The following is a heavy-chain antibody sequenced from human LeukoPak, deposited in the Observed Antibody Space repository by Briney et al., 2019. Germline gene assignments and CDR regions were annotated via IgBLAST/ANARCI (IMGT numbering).Heavy chain of an antibody. Sequence: SVKVSRKASGGTFSSYAISWVRQAPGQGLEWMGGIIPIFGTANYAQKFQGRVTITADKSTSTAYMELSSLRSEDTAVYYCASSDPRYCSSTSCYGWFDPWGQGTLVTVSS. CDR2: IIPIFGTA. CDR1: GGTFSSYA. D-gene: IGHD2-2*01. CDR3: ASSDPRYCSSTSCYGWFDP. J-gene: IGHJ5*02. V-gene: IGHV1-69*06.